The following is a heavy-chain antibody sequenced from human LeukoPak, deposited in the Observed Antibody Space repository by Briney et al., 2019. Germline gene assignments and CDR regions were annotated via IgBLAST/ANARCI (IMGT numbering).Heavy chain of an antibody. V-gene: IGHV3-23*01. D-gene: IGHD3-22*01. Sequence: GGSLRLSCAASGFTFSIYAMSWVRQAPGKGLQWVSSITSRGESTWYVDSVEGRFTITRDNSENTLYLQMHSLRAEDTAVYYCARDRPNYYGSDGHYYRRDGDYWGRGTLVSVSS. CDR2: ITSRGEST. J-gene: IGHJ4*02. CDR3: ARDRPNYYGSDGHYYRRDGDY. CDR1: GFTFSIYA.